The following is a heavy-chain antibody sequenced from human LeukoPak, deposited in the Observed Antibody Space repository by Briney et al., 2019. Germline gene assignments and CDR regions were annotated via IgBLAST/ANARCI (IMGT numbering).Heavy chain of an antibody. CDR2: INHSGST. Sequence: PSETLSLTCAVYGGSFSGYYWSWIRQPPGKGLEWIGEINHSGSTNYNPSLKSRVTISVDTSKNQFSLKLSSVTAADTAVYYCARGLGIASGWYRAYYFDYWGQGTLVTVSS. CDR1: GGSFSGYY. CDR3: ARGLGIASGWYRAYYFDY. D-gene: IGHD6-19*01. J-gene: IGHJ4*02. V-gene: IGHV4-34*01.